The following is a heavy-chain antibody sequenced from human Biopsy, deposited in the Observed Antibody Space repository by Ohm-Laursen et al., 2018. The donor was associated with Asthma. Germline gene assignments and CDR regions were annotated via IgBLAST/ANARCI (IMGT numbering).Heavy chain of an antibody. CDR2: INSVFGTT. J-gene: IGHJ4*02. V-gene: IGHV1-69*13. CDR3: ARKAGSCISRTCYSLDF. Sequence: ASVKVSCKSLGGTFNTYVIGWVRQAPGQGLEWMGGINSVFGTTTYPQKFQDRVTITADDSTSTVYMELSSLRSEDTDVYYCARKAGSCISRTCYSLDFWGQGTLVTVSS. D-gene: IGHD2-2*01. CDR1: GGTFNTYV.